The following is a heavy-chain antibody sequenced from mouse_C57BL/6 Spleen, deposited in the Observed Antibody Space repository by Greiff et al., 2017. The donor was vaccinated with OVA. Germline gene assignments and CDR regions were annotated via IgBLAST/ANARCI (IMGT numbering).Heavy chain of an antibody. CDR3: ASFDYGYAMDY. D-gene: IGHD2-4*01. V-gene: IGHV5-16*01. J-gene: IGHJ4*01. CDR2: INYDGSST. Sequence: MLVESEGGLVQPGSSMKLSCTASGFTFSDYYMAWVRQVPEKGLEWVANINYDGSSTYYLDSLKSRFIISRDNAKNILYLQMSSLKSEDTATYYCASFDYGYAMDYWGQGTSVTVSS. CDR1: GFTFSDYY.